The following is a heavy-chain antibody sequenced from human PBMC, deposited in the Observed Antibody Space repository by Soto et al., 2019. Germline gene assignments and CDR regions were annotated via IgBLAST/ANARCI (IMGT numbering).Heavy chain of an antibody. D-gene: IGHD3-10*01. Sequence: GGSLRLSCAASGFTFSSYGMHWVRQAPGKGLEWVAVIWYDGSNKYYADSVKGRFTISRDNSKNTLYLQMNSLRAEDTAVYYCARGDYYGSGSYYNYWGQGTLVTVSS. V-gene: IGHV3-33*01. CDR1: GFTFSSYG. CDR2: IWYDGSNK. J-gene: IGHJ4*02. CDR3: ARGDYYGSGSYYNY.